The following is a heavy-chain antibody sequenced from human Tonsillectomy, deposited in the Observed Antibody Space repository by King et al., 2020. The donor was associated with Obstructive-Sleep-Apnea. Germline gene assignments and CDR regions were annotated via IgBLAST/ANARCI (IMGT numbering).Heavy chain of an antibody. V-gene: IGHV1-2*02. J-gene: IGHJ4*02. CDR3: ARDMSAYDSTSPAY. D-gene: IGHD3-10*01. CDR2: ISPNSGAT. CDR1: GYTFTGYY. Sequence: QLVQSGAEVKKPGASVKVSCKASGYTFTGYYIHWVRQAPGQGLEWMGWISPNSGATNYAQKFQDRVTMTRDTSISTAYMDLNRLRSDDTAIYYCARDMSAYDSTSPAYWGQGTLVTVS.